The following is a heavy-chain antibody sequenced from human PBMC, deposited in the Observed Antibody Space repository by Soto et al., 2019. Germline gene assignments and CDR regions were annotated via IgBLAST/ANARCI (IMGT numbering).Heavy chain of an antibody. CDR2: ISGSGGST. J-gene: IGHJ6*02. V-gene: IGHV3-23*01. CDR1: GFTFSSYA. CDR3: AKDIVVVVAAILPYYGMDV. Sequence: GGSLRLSCAASGFTFSSYAMSWVRQAPGKGLEWVSAISGSGGSTYYADSVKGRFTISRDNSKNTLYLQMNSLRAEDTAVYYCAKDIVVVVAAILPYYGMDVWGQGTTVTVSS. D-gene: IGHD2-15*01.